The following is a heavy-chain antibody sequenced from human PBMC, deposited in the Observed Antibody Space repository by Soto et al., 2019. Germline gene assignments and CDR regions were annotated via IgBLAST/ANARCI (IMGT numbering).Heavy chain of an antibody. V-gene: IGHV4-31*03. CDR3: ARSTANYDILHGYYTRKFDY. Sequence: SETLSLTCTVSGGSISSGGYYWSWIRQHPGKGLEWIGYIYYSGSTYYNPSLKSRVTISVDTSKNQFSLKLSSVTAADTAVYYCARSTANYDILHGYYTRKFDYWGQGTLVTVSS. D-gene: IGHD3-9*01. CDR2: IYYSGST. J-gene: IGHJ4*02. CDR1: GGSISSGGYY.